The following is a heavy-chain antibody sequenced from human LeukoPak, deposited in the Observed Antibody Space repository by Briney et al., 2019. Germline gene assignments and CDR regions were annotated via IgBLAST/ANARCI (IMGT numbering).Heavy chain of an antibody. Sequence: SETLSLTCAVSGGSISSGGYSWSWIRQPPGKGLEWIGYIYHSGSTYYNPSHKSRVTISVDRSKNQFSLKLSSVAAADTAVYYCASREAAIGAFDIWGQGTMVTVSS. CDR2: IYHSGST. CDR1: GGSISSGGYS. J-gene: IGHJ3*02. V-gene: IGHV4-30-2*01. CDR3: ASREAAIGAFDI. D-gene: IGHD2-2*01.